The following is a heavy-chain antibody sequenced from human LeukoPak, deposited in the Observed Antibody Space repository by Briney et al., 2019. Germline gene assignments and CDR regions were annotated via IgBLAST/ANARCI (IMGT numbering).Heavy chain of an antibody. V-gene: IGHV4-59*08. CDR3: ARVGDFWSGYYTGFDY. D-gene: IGHD3-3*01. J-gene: IGHJ4*02. CDR1: GGSISSYD. Sequence: PSETLSLTCTVSGGSISSYDWSWIRQPPGKGLEWIGYIYYSGSTNYNPSLKSRVTISVDTSKNQFSLKLSSVTAADTAVYYCARVGDFWSGYYTGFDYWGQGTLVTVSS. CDR2: IYYSGST.